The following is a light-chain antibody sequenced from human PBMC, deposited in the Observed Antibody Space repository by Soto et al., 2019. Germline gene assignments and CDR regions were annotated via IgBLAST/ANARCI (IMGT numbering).Light chain of an antibody. J-gene: IGKJ1*01. CDR3: QQYNNWRT. V-gene: IGKV3-15*01. Sequence: EIVLTQSPATLSLSPVEIATLCCRASQSVSSNLAWYQQKPGQAPRLLIYGASTRATGVPARFTGSGSGTEFTLTISSLQSEDFAVYYCQQYNNWRTFGQGTKVDI. CDR1: QSVSSN. CDR2: GAS.